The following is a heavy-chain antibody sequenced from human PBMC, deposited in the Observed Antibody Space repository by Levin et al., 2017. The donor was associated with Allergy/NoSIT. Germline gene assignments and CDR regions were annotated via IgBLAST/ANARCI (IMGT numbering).Heavy chain of an antibody. D-gene: IGHD3-22*01. Sequence: GGSLRLSCAASGFTFDDYAMHWVRQGPGKGLEWVSGISWNSGRIGYADSVKGRFSISRDNAKNSLYLQMNSLRAEDTALYYCAKDKGRYYDTSGYNWFDPWGQGTLVTVSS. J-gene: IGHJ5*02. CDR2: ISWNSGRI. CDR1: GFTFDDYA. CDR3: AKDKGRYYDTSGYNWFDP. V-gene: IGHV3-9*01.